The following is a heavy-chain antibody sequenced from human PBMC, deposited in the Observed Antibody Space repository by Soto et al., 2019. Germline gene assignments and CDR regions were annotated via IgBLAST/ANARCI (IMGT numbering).Heavy chain of an antibody. V-gene: IGHV1-46*01. CDR2: INPSGGST. CDR1: GYAFTIYD. D-gene: IGHD3-16*01. Sequence: ASVNVSCKAAGYAFTIYDINWVRQATRQGLEWMGIINPSGGSTSYAQKFQGRVTMTRDTSMSTVYMELSSLRSEDTAVYYCARDGGGAPEYYYYYGMDVWGQGTTVTVSS. J-gene: IGHJ6*02. CDR3: ARDGGGAPEYYYYYGMDV.